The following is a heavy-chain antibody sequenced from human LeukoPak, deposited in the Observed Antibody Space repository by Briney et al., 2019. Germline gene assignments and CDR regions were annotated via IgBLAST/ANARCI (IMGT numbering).Heavy chain of an antibody. V-gene: IGHV3-30*18. CDR2: ISYDGSNK. CDR3: AKGLYSYGPLIFDY. D-gene: IGHD5-18*01. CDR1: GFTFSSYG. Sequence: GRSLRLSCAASGFTFSSYGMHWVRQAPGKGLEWVAVISYDGSNKYYADSVKGRFTISRDNSKNTLYLQMNSLRAEDTAVYYCAKGLYSYGPLIFDYWGQGTLVTVSS. J-gene: IGHJ4*02.